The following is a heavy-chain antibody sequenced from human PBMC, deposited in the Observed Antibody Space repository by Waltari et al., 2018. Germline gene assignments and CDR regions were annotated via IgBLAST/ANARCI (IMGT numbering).Heavy chain of an antibody. CDR1: GDSVSSKTAA. V-gene: IGHV6-1*01. CDR2: TYYKSRWYN. Sequence: QVQLQQSGPGLVKPSQTLSLTCAISGDSVSSKTAAWNWIRQSPSRGLEWLGRTYYKSRWYNNYAVSVKSRITINQDTSKNQFSLQLSSVTPEDTAVYYCARDPPDGYTYFDYWGQGTLVTVSS. CDR3: ARDPPDGYTYFDY. D-gene: IGHD3-16*01. J-gene: IGHJ4*02.